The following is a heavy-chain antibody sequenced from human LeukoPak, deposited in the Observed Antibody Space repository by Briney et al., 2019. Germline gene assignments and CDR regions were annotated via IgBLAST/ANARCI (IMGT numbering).Heavy chain of an antibody. Sequence: SETLSLTCTVSGGSISSVKDYWAWIRQPPGKGLEWIATGDYSGGTYYNPSLESRVTISADMSKNQVSLKLSSVTAADTAVYYCAKEDGEEYSSGWYKRNYFDNWGQGTLVTVSS. CDR1: GGSISSVKDY. CDR3: AKEDGEEYSSGWYKRNYFDN. CDR2: GDYSGGT. D-gene: IGHD6-19*01. J-gene: IGHJ4*02. V-gene: IGHV4-39*07.